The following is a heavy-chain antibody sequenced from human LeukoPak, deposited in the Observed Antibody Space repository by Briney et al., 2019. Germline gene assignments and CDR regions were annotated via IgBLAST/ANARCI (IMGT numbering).Heavy chain of an antibody. J-gene: IGHJ2*01. CDR1: GGSIRSYY. D-gene: IGHD3-22*01. V-gene: IGHV4-59*13. CDR2: VYYSGST. Sequence: SETLSLTCTVSGGSIRSYYWSWIRQPPGKGLEWIGYVYYSGSTNYNPSLESRVTISVDTSKNQFSLKLSSVTAADTAVYYCARDFYYYDSSGSLWYFDLWGRGTLVTVSS. CDR3: ARDFYYYDSSGSLWYFDL.